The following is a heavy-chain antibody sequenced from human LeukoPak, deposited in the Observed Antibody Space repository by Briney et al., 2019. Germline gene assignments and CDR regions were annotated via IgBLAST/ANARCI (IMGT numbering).Heavy chain of an antibody. CDR1: GGSISSYY. D-gene: IGHD6-19*01. CDR3: ASQLAVAGRGVDY. CDR2: IYYSGST. J-gene: IGHJ4*02. Sequence: SETLSLTCTVSGGSISSYYWSWIRQPPGKGLEWIGYIYYSGSTNYNPSLKSRVTISVDTSKNQFSLKLSSVTAADTAVYFCASQLAVAGRGVDYWGQGTLVTISS. V-gene: IGHV4-59*12.